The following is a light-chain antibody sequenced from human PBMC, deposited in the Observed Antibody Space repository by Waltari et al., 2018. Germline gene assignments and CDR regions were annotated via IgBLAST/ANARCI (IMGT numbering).Light chain of an antibody. Sequence: QSALTQPPSASGSPGQSVTISCTGTSSDVGSYNYVSWYQQHPGKAPKLMIDEVSKRPSGVPDHVAGSKSGNTASLTVSGLQAEDETDIYCSSYAGRNNLVFGGGTKLTVL. CDR1: SSDVGSYNY. J-gene: IGLJ2*01. CDR3: SSYAGRNNLV. V-gene: IGLV2-8*01. CDR2: EVS.